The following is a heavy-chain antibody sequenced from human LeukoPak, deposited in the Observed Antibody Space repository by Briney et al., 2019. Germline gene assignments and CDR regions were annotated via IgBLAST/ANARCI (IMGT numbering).Heavy chain of an antibody. CDR2: INPNSGGT. CDR3: ARDSGTGTGIYYYYYGMDV. D-gene: IGHD1-1*01. J-gene: IGHJ6*04. Sequence: GASVKVSCKASGYTFTGYYMHWVRQAPGQGLEWMGWINPNSGGTNYAQKFQGRVTMTRDTSISTAYMELSRLRSDDTAVYYCARDSGTGTGIYYYYYGMDVWGKGTTVTVSS. CDR1: GYTFTGYY. V-gene: IGHV1-2*02.